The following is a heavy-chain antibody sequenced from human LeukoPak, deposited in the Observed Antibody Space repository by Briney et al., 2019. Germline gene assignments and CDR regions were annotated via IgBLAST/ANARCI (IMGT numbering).Heavy chain of an antibody. CDR2: IYYSGST. V-gene: IGHV4-31*03. D-gene: IGHD5-18*01. CDR1: GGSISSGGYY. J-gene: IGHJ5*02. CDR3: ARTGYSYGSKDP. Sequence: SQTLSLTCTVSGGSISSGGYYWSWIRQHPGKGLEWIGYIYYSGSTYYNPSLKSRVTISVDTSKNQFSLKLSSVTAADTAVYYCARTGYSYGSKDPWGQGTLVTVSS.